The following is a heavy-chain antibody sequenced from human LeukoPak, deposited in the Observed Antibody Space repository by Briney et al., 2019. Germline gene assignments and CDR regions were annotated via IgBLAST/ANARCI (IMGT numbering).Heavy chain of an antibody. J-gene: IGHJ5*02. D-gene: IGHD3-22*01. V-gene: IGHV3-23*01. CDR1: GFTFRSYA. CDR3: AKIFHTDGYYLGEHLFDA. CDR2: ISGSGGST. Sequence: PGGSLRLSCAASGFTFRSYAMSWVRQAPGKGPEWLSAISGSGGSTTDADSVKGRFTTSRDNSKSTLYLQMNSLRAEDTAIYYCAKIFHTDGYYLGEHLFDAWGQGTLVTVSS.